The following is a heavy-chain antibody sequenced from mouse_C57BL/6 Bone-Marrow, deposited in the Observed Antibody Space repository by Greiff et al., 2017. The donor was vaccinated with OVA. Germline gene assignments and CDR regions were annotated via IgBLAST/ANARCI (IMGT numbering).Heavy chain of an antibody. CDR1: GYTFTSYW. D-gene: IGHD2-13*01. CDR3: ARTIDGDYDWYFDV. Sequence: QVQLQQSGAELVKPGASVKLSCKASGYTFTSYWMHWVKQRPGQGLEWIGMIHPNSGSTNYNEKFKSKATLTVDKSSRTAYMQLSSLTSEDSAVYYCARTIDGDYDWYFDVWGTGTTVTVSS. J-gene: IGHJ1*03. V-gene: IGHV1-64*01. CDR2: IHPNSGST.